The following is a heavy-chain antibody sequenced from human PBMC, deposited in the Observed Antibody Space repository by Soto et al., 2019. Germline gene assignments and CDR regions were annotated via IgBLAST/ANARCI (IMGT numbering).Heavy chain of an antibody. J-gene: IGHJ6*02. Sequence: KPSETLSLTCTVSGGSISSGGYYWSWIRQHPGKGLEWIGNIYYTGSTHYDPSLKGRITISLDTSKNQISLKLSSVTAADTAVYYCASSPVTGIYYAMDVWGQGTTVTFSS. CDR2: IYYTGST. CDR1: GGSISSGGYY. CDR3: ASSPVTGIYYAMDV. V-gene: IGHV4-31*03. D-gene: IGHD6-19*01.